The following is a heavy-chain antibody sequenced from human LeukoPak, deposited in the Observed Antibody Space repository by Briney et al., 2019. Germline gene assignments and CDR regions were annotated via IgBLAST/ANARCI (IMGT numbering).Heavy chain of an antibody. CDR2: ISSSGSTI. J-gene: IGHJ6*03. CDR1: GFTFSDYY. D-gene: IGHD3-3*01. CDR3: AKTARPTYDFWSGYYDLYYYYMDV. V-gene: IGHV3-11*04. Sequence: GGSLRLSCAASGFTFSDYYMSWIRQAPGKGLEWVSYISSSGSTIYYADSVKGRFTISRDNSKNTLYLQMNSLRAEDTAVYYCAKTARPTYDFWSGYYDLYYYYMDVWGKGTTVTVSS.